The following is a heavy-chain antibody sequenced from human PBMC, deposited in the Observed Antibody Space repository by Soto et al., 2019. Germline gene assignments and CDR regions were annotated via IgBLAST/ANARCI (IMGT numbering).Heavy chain of an antibody. CDR1: GGSFSNYY. D-gene: IGHD6-6*01. V-gene: IGHV4-39*01. CDR3: ASQLSIAASQYYYYYGMDV. J-gene: IGHJ6*02. Sequence: SETLSLTCAIYGGSFSNYYWGWIRQPPGKGREWIGSIYYSGSTYYNPSLKSRVTISLDTSKNQFSLKLSSVTAADTAVYYCASQLSIAASQYYYYYGMDVWGQGTTVT. CDR2: IYYSGST.